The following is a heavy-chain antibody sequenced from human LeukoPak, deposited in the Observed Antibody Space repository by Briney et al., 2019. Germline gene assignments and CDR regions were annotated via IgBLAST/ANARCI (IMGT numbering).Heavy chain of an antibody. J-gene: IGHJ5*01. D-gene: IGHD6-19*01. CDR3: VKDSAGESSDWLDS. V-gene: IGHV3-9*01. CDR1: GFTFNEYA. Sequence: QSGGSLRLSCAASGFTFNEYAMHWVRQAPGKGLEWISSINWKSDNIAYADSVKGRFTVSRDNARNSLHLQMNSLRIEDTALYFCVKDSAGESSDWLDSWGQGTLVTIAS. CDR2: INWKSDNI.